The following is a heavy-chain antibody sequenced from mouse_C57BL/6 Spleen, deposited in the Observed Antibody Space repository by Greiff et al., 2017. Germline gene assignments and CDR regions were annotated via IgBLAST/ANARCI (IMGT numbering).Heavy chain of an antibody. V-gene: IGHV1-31*01. D-gene: IGHD1-1*01. CDR3: ARGNYYSSSYVAMDY. CDR1: GYSFTGYY. Sequence: VQLKQSGPELVKPGASVKISCKASGYSFTGYYMHWVKQSHGNILDWIGYIYPYNGVSSYNQKFKGKATLTVDKSSSTAYMELRSLTSEDSAVYYCARGNYYSSSYVAMDYWGQGTSVTVSS. CDR2: IYPYNGVS. J-gene: IGHJ4*01.